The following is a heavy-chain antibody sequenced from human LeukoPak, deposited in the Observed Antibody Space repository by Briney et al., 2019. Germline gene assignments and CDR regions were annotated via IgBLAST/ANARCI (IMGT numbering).Heavy chain of an antibody. D-gene: IGHD5-12*01. CDR3: ARDLGLVYYYGKDV. Sequence: GGSLRLSCAASGFTFSSYSMNWVRQAPGKGLEWVSSISGRSTHIYYADSVKGRFTISRDNAKNSLYLQMNSLRAEDTAVYYCARDLGLVYYYGKDVWGQGTTVTVSS. CDR2: ISGRSTHI. J-gene: IGHJ6*02. V-gene: IGHV3-21*01. CDR1: GFTFSSYS.